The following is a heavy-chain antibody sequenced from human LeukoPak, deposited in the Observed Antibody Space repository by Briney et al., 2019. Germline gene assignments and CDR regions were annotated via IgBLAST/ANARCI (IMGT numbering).Heavy chain of an antibody. CDR3: ARENYNSRGYPQGMGY. CDR2: IIPILGIA. D-gene: IGHD3-22*01. J-gene: IGHJ4*02. V-gene: IGHV1-69*04. CDR1: GCTFSSYA. Sequence: GSSVTVSCKASGCTFSSYAISWVRQPPGQGLEWMGRIIPILGIANYAQKFQGRVTITADKSTNTAYMELSSLRSEDTAVYYCARENYNSRGYPQGMGYGGQGTLLTVSS.